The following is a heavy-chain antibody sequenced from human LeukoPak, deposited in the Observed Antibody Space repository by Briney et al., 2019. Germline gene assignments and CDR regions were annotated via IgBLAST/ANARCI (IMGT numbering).Heavy chain of an antibody. CDR2: INHSGI. V-gene: IGHV4-34*01. Sequence: SETLSLTCAVYGGSFSGYYWNWIRQPPGKGLEWIGEINHSGIKYNPSLKSRVTMSVDTSKNQFSLKLNSVTAADTAVYYCARDYDVLTAYPPTQLFDPWGQGTLVTVSS. J-gene: IGHJ5*02. CDR1: GGSFSGYY. D-gene: IGHD3-9*01. CDR3: ARDYDVLTAYPPTQLFDP.